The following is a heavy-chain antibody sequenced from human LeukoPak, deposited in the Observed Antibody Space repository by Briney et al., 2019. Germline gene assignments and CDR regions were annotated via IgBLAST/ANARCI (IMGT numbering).Heavy chain of an antibody. CDR1: GFTFSSYA. J-gene: IGHJ6*03. CDR2: ISGGSA. V-gene: IGHV3-23*01. Sequence: PGGSLRLSCAASGFTFSSYAMSWIRQAPGKGLEWVSAISGGSADYADSVKGRFSISIDNSKNTLYLQMNSLRAEDTAVYYCAKDRSSRYDFWSGSFSHYYYYNMDVWGKGTTVTVSS. D-gene: IGHD3-3*01. CDR3: AKDRSSRYDFWSGSFSHYYYYNMDV.